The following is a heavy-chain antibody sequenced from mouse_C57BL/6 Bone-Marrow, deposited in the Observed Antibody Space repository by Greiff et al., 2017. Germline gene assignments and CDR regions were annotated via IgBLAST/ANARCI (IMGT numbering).Heavy chain of an antibody. CDR1: GYTFTSYW. J-gene: IGHJ1*03. Sequence: QVQLKQPGAELVRPGTSVKLSCKASGYTFTSYWMHWVKQRPGQGLEWIGVIDPSDSYTNYNQKFKGKATLTVDTSSSTAYMQLSSLTSEDSAVYYCAPWYFDVWGTGTTVTVSS. V-gene: IGHV1-59*01. CDR2: IDPSDSYT. CDR3: APWYFDV.